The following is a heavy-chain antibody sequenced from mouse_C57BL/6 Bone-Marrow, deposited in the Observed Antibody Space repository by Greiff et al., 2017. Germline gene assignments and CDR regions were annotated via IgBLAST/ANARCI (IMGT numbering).Heavy chain of an antibody. Sequence: VQLKESGAELVRPGASVKLSCTASGFNIKDDYMHWVKQRPEQGLEWIGWIDPENGDTEYASQFQGKATITADTASNTAYLQLSSLTSEDSAVYFCARDYGSSYWYFDVWGTGTTVTVSS. D-gene: IGHD1-1*01. V-gene: IGHV14-4*01. CDR2: IDPENGDT. CDR1: GFNIKDDY. CDR3: ARDYGSSYWYFDV. J-gene: IGHJ1*03.